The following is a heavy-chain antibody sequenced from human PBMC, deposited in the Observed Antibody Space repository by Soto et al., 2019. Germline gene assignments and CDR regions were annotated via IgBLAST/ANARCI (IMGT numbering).Heavy chain of an antibody. CDR2: IYYSGST. V-gene: IGHV4-39*01. CDR3: ASPSGYARSYYYYGMDV. J-gene: IGHJ6*02. D-gene: IGHD5-12*01. CDR1: GGSISSSSYY. Sequence: SETLSLTCTVSGGSISSSSYYWGWIRQPPGKGLEWIGSIYYSGSTYYNPSLKSRVTISVDTSKNQFSLKLSSVTAADTAVYYCASPSGYARSYYYYGMDVWGQGTTVTVSS.